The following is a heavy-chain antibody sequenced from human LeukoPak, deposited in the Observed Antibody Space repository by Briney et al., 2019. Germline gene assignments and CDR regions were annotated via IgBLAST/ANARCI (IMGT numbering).Heavy chain of an antibody. CDR2: MNQDGSEK. CDR3: ARDATYRTNGVCYTRFDY. J-gene: IGHJ4*02. Sequence: PGGSLRLACAASGFTFTSHWMSWVRQAPGKGLEWVARMNQDGSEKYYVDSVKGRFTISRDNAKTSLYLEMNSLRAEDTAMYYCARDATYRTNGVCYTRFDYWGQGTLVTVSS. D-gene: IGHD2-8*01. CDR1: GFTFTSHW. V-gene: IGHV3-7*01.